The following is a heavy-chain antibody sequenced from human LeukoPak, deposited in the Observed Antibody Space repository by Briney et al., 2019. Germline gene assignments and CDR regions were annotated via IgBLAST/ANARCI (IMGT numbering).Heavy chain of an antibody. CDR3: ARSVGGITIFGVVIHAGWFDP. Sequence: GSVKVSCKASGYTFTSYGISWVRQAPGQGLEWMGWISAYNGNTNYAQKLQGRVTMTTDTSTSTAYMELRSLRSDDTAVYYCARSVGGITIFGVVIHAGWFDPWGQGTLVTVSS. CDR2: ISAYNGNT. V-gene: IGHV1-18*01. J-gene: IGHJ5*02. CDR1: GYTFTSYG. D-gene: IGHD3-3*01.